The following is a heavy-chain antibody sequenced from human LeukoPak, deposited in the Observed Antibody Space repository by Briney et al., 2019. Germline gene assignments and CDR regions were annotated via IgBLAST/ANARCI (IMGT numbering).Heavy chain of an antibody. V-gene: IGHV1-8*01. J-gene: IGHJ4*02. CDR2: MSPNSGNT. D-gene: IGHD1-26*01. CDR3: ARGPGRSTWPVYFDF. Sequence: ASVKVSCKVSGYTLSELSMHWVRQATGQGLEWMGWMSPNSGNTGYAQKFQGRVTMTRSTSISTAYMELSSLRSEDTAVYYCARGPGRSTWPVYFDFWGQGTLVTVSS. CDR1: GYTLSELS.